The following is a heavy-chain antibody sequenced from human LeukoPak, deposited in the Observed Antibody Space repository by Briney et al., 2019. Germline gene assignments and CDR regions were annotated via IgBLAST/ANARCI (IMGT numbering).Heavy chain of an antibody. V-gene: IGHV3-30-3*01. CDR2: ISYDVSNK. D-gene: IGHD3-9*01. Sequence: GRSLRLSCAASGFTFSSYTMHWVRQAPGKGLEWVAVISYDVSNKYYADSVKSRFTISRDNARNSLYLQMNSLRAEDTAVYYCARGGRSTYFDWSPDYWGQGTLVTVSS. CDR1: GFTFSSYT. J-gene: IGHJ4*02. CDR3: ARGGRSTYFDWSPDY.